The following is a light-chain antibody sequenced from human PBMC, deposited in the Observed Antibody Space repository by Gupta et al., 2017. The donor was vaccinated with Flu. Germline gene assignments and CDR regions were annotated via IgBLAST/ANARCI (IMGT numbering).Light chain of an antibody. CDR2: AAS. CDR1: QSISSY. CDR3: QQRVGSHWT. J-gene: IGKJ1*01. V-gene: IGKV1-39*01. Sequence: DIQMTQSPSSLSASVGDRVTITCRASQSISSYLNWYQQKPGKAPKLLIYAASSLQSGVPSRFSGSGSGTDFTLTISRLQPEDFATYYCQQRVGSHWTFGQGTKVEIK.